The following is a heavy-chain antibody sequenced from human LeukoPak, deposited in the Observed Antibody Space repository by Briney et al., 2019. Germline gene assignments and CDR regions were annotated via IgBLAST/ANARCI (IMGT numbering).Heavy chain of an antibody. Sequence: ASVKVSCKASGYTFTNYGISWVRQAPGQGLEWMGWISVYTGKTYHAQKFQARVTMTTDTSTTTAYMDLRSLRSDDTAVYYCAKDRGWQYADYETVAVEHWGQGTLVTVSS. V-gene: IGHV1-18*01. D-gene: IGHD4-17*01. J-gene: IGHJ4*02. CDR2: ISVYTGKT. CDR3: AKDRGWQYADYETVAVEH. CDR1: GYTFTNYG.